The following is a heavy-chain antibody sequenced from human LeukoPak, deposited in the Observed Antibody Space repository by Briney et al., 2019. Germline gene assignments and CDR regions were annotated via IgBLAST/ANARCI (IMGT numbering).Heavy chain of an antibody. D-gene: IGHD2/OR15-2a*01. V-gene: IGHV4-39*01. Sequence: SETLSLTCTVSGGSISSSSYYWGWIRQPPGKGLEWIGSIYYSGSTYYNPSLKSRVTISVDTSKNQFSLKLSSVTAADTAVYYCARLQFLGLGDYWGQGTLVTVSS. CDR3: ARLQFLGLGDY. J-gene: IGHJ4*02. CDR2: IYYSGST. CDR1: GGSISSSSYY.